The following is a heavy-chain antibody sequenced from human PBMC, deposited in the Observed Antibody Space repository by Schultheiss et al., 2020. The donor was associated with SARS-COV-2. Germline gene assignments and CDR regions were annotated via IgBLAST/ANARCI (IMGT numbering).Heavy chain of an antibody. D-gene: IGHD6-13*01. CDR1: GGTFSSYA. Sequence: SVKVSCKASGGTFSSYAISWVRQAPGQGLEWMGGIIPIFGTANYAQKFQGRVTITADKSTSTAYMELSSLRSEDTAVYYCARDYSSSWYGGFGWWFDPWGQGTLVTVSS. CDR2: IIPIFGTA. J-gene: IGHJ5*02. CDR3: ARDYSSSWYGGFGWWFDP. V-gene: IGHV1-69*06.